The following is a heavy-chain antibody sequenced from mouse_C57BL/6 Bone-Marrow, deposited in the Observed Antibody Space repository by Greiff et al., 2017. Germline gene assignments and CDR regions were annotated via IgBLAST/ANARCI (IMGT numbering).Heavy chain of an antibody. V-gene: IGHV1-39*01. CDR3: LVGYYYGSLDY. CDR2: INPNYGTT. J-gene: IGHJ2*01. D-gene: IGHD1-1*01. CDR1: GYSFTDYN. Sequence: VQLKESGPELVKPGASVKISCKASGYSFTDYNMNWVKQSNGKSLEWIGVINPNYGTTSYNQKFKGKATLTVDQSSSTAYMQLNSLTSEDSAVYYCLVGYYYGSLDYWGQGTTLTVSS.